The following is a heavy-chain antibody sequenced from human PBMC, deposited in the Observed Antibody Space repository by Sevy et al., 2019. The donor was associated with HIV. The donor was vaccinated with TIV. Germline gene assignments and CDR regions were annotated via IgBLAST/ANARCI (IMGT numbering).Heavy chain of an antibody. CDR3: ARREGLYDYVWGSYRPFDY. V-gene: IGHV4-39*01. J-gene: IGHJ4*02. D-gene: IGHD3-16*02. Sequence: SETLSLTCTVSGGSISSSSYYWGWTRQRPGKGLEWIRSIYYSGSPYYNPSLKSRVTISVDTSKNQFSLKLSSVTAADTAVYYCARREGLYDYVWGSYRPFDYWGQGTLVTVSS. CDR2: IYYSGSP. CDR1: GGSISSSSYY.